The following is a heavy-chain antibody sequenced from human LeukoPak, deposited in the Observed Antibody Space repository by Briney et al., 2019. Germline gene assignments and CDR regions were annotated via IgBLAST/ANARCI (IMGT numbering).Heavy chain of an antibody. J-gene: IGHJ4*02. D-gene: IGHD2-2*01. Sequence: PGGSLRLSCAASGFPFSTYAMSWVRQAPGKGLEWVSTINTNGAKTYYADSVKGRFTISRDNSKNTLSLHLDSLRAEDTAVYYCAKRYCSTSTCLHYFDYWGQGTLVTVSS. V-gene: IGHV3-23*01. CDR3: AKRYCSTSTCLHYFDY. CDR2: INTNGAKT. CDR1: GFPFSTYA.